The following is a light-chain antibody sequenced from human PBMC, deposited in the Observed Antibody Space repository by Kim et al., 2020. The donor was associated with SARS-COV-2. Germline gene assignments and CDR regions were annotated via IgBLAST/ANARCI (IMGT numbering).Light chain of an antibody. Sequence: LGQTVRITCQGDSLRNYYATWYQQKPGQAPVLVIYDKNNRPSGIPDRFSGSSSGNTASLTIAGAQAEDEADYYCSSRDSSDNHVIFGGGTQLTVL. V-gene: IGLV3-19*01. CDR2: DKN. J-gene: IGLJ2*01. CDR1: SLRNYY. CDR3: SSRDSSDNHVI.